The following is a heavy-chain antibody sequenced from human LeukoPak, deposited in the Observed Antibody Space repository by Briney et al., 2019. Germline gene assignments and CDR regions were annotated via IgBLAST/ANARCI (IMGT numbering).Heavy chain of an antibody. J-gene: IGHJ3*02. CDR3: ARDRRRDLLHAFDI. V-gene: IGHV4-59*01. CDR2: IDYSGST. D-gene: IGHD1-26*01. CDR1: GGTISHYY. Sequence: SETLSLTCTVSGGTISHYYWSWIRQPPRKGLEWIAYIDYSGSTNYNPSLESRLTISLDASKNQFSLKLGSVTAADTAVYYCARDRRRDLLHAFDIWGQGTMVTVSS.